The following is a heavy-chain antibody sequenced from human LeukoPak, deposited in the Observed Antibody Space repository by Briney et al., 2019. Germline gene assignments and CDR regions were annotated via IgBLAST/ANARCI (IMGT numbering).Heavy chain of an antibody. V-gene: IGHV3-74*01. J-gene: IGHJ4*02. CDR2: INSGGDDT. D-gene: IGHD6-19*01. CDR1: GFTFSTYW. Sequence: QPGGSLRLSCAASGFTFSTYWMHWVRQAPGKGLVWVSLINSGGDDTRYADSVKGRFTISRDNAKNTLYLQMNSLRAEDTAVYYCARRIGYSSGRSAVYYFDYWGQGTLVTVSS. CDR3: ARRIGYSSGRSAVYYFDY.